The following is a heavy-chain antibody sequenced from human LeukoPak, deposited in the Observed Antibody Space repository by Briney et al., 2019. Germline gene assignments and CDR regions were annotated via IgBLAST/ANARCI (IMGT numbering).Heavy chain of an antibody. J-gene: IGHJ4*02. D-gene: IGHD6-13*01. CDR2: FDPEDGET. V-gene: IGHV1-24*01. CDR3: ATTFPGIAKYYFDY. CDR1: GYTLTELS. Sequence: ASVKVSCKVSGYTLTELSMHWVRQAPGKGLEWMGGFDPEDGETIYAQKFQGRVTMTEDTSTETAYMELSSMRSEDTAVYYCATTFPGIAKYYFDYWGQGTLVTVSS.